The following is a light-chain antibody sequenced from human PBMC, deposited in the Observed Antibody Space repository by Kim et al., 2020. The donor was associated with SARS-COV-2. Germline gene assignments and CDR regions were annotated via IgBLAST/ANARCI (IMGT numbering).Light chain of an antibody. CDR2: KDS. CDR3: YSAADNNLV. CDR1: VLAKNY. V-gene: IGLV3-27*01. Sequence: SVSPGETARITCSGGVLAKNYARWNQQEPGPAPGLVIYKDSERPSGIPERSSGSSSGTTVTLTISGAQVEDEADYYCYSAADNNLVFGGGTQLTVL. J-gene: IGLJ2*01.